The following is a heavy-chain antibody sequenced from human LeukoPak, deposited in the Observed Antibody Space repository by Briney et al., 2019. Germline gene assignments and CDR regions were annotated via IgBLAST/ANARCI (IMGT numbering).Heavy chain of an antibody. Sequence: GGSLRLSCAASGFTFSSYWMSWVRQAPGKGLEWVSTFKTNYNQVYYAESVRGRFTISTDNSKNTAYLQMNSLRVEDTALYYCARSVPDYTRFDFWGQGALVTVSS. J-gene: IGHJ4*02. CDR2: FKTNYNQV. CDR1: GFTFSSYW. D-gene: IGHD4-11*01. V-gene: IGHV3-23*05. CDR3: ARSVPDYTRFDF.